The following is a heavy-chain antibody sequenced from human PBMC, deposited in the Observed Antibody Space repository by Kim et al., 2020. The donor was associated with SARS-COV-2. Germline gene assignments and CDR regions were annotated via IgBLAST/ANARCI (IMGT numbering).Heavy chain of an antibody. Sequence: SETLSLTCTVSGGSISSGGYYWSWIRQHPGKGLEWIGYIYYSGSTYYNPSLKSRVTISVDTSKNQFSLKLSSVTAADTAVYYCARITVTTARLFDYWGQGTLVTVSS. CDR2: IYYSGST. D-gene: IGHD4-17*01. CDR3: ARITVTTARLFDY. J-gene: IGHJ4*02. CDR1: GGSISSGGYY. V-gene: IGHV4-31*03.